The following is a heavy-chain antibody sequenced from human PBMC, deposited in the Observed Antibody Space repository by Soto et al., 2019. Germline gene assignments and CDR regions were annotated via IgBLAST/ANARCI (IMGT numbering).Heavy chain of an antibody. J-gene: IGHJ4*02. CDR3: VRYSGYDSFGEKDY. CDR1: GFTFSDYY. D-gene: IGHD5-12*01. CDR2: ISSSSSYT. Sequence: QVQLVESGGGLVKPGGSLRLSCAASGFTFSDYYMSWIRQAPGKGLEWVSYISSSSSYTNYADSVKGRFTIARDNAKNSLYLQMNSLRAEDTAVYYCVRYSGYDSFGEKDYWGQGTLVTVSS. V-gene: IGHV3-11*05.